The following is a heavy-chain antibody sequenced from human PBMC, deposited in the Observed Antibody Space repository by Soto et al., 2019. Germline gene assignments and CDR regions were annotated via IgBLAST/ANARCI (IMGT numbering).Heavy chain of an antibody. CDR1: GGSISSYY. CDR3: ARVITMVRGVTTWFDP. D-gene: IGHD3-10*01. CDR2: IYYSGST. Sequence: PSETLSLTCTVSGGSISSYYGSWIRQPPGKGLEWIGYIYYSGSTNYNPSLKSRVTISVDTSKNQFSLNLSSVTAADTAVYYCARVITMVRGVTTWFDPWGQGTLVTVSS. V-gene: IGHV4-59*01. J-gene: IGHJ5*02.